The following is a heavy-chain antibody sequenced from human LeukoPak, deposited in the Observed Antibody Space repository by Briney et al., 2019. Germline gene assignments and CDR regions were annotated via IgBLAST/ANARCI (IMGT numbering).Heavy chain of an antibody. J-gene: IGHJ4*02. Sequence: GGSLRLSCAASGFTFSSYAMSWVRQAPGKGLEWVSAISGSGGSTYYADSVKGRFTISRDNSKNTLYLQMNSLRAEDTAVYYCPPGALAFWGGDRPNWGQGPLVTVSS. CDR3: PPGALAFWGGDRPN. CDR1: GFTFSSYA. V-gene: IGHV3-23*01. CDR2: ISGSGGST. D-gene: IGHD2-21*02.